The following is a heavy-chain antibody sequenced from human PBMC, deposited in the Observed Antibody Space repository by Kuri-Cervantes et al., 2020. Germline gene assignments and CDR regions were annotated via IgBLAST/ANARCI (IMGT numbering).Heavy chain of an antibody. V-gene: IGHV1-46*02. D-gene: IGHD6-19*01. CDR2: INPSGGST. J-gene: IGHJ4*02. CDR3: AKDTNSEAGISGTFDY. Sequence: ASVKVSCKASGYTFNSYHIHWVRQAPGQGLEWLGIINPSGGSTSYAQKFQGRVTMTRDTSTSTFYMEVSSLRAEDTALYYCAKDTNSEAGISGTFDYWGQGTLVTVSS. CDR1: GYTFNSYH.